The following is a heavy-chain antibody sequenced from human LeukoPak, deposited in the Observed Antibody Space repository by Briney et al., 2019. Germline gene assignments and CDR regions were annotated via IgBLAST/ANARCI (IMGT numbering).Heavy chain of an antibody. J-gene: IGHJ4*02. CDR3: ARGGRSSAEDY. CDR2: IYYSGST. Sequence: SETLSLTCTVSGGSISSYYWSWIRQPPGKGPEWIGYIYYSGSTNYNPSLKSRVTISVDTSKNQFSLKLSSVTAADTAVYYCARGGRSSAEDYWGQGTLVTVSS. V-gene: IGHV4-59*01. D-gene: IGHD6-6*01. CDR1: GGSISSYY.